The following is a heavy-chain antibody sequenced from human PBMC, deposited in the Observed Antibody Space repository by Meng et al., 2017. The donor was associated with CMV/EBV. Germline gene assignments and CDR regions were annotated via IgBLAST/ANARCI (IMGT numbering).Heavy chain of an antibody. D-gene: IGHD1-26*01. CDR2: ISYDGSNK. V-gene: IGHV3-30*18. Sequence: GGSLRLSCAASGFTFSDYYMSWVRQAPGKGLEWVAVISYDGSNKYYADSVKGRFTISRDNSKNTLYLQMNSLRAEDTAVYYCAKGSGSGSYNEDYYGMDVWGQGTTVTVSS. J-gene: IGHJ6*02. CDR3: AKGSGSGSYNEDYYGMDV. CDR1: GFTFSDYY.